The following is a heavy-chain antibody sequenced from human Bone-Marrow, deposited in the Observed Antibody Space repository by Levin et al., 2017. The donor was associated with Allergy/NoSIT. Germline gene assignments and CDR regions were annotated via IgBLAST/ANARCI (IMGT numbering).Heavy chain of an antibody. CDR2: IYYSGIT. J-gene: IGHJ2*01. CDR1: GASISSSNYY. V-gene: IGHV4-39*01. CDR3: VSMIGGICWYFDL. Sequence: SETLSLTCTVSGASISSSNYYWAWIRQPPGKGLECIGTIYYSGITYYNPSLKSRVTISVDTSKNQFSLKLSFVTAAETAVYYCVSMIGGICWYFDLWGRSTLAIIAS. D-gene: IGHD3-22*01.